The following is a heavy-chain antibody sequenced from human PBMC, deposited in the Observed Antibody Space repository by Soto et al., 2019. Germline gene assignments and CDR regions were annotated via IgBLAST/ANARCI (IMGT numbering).Heavy chain of an antibody. CDR1: GFTFSSYA. J-gene: IGHJ5*02. Sequence: PGGSLRLSCAASGFTFSSYAMSWVRQAPGKGLEWVSAISGSGGSTYYADSVKGRFTISRDNSKNTLYLQMNSLRAEDTAVYYCAKEAYSSSWYKRRTWFDPWGQGTLVTVSS. CDR3: AKEAYSSSWYKRRTWFDP. V-gene: IGHV3-23*01. D-gene: IGHD6-13*01. CDR2: ISGSGGST.